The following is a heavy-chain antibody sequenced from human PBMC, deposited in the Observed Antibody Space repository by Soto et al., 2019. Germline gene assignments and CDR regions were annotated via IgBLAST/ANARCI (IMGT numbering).Heavy chain of an antibody. V-gene: IGHV3-48*03. CDR1: GFTFSSYE. D-gene: IGHD1-26*01. CDR3: ARVRLLGGSYSFPFDY. J-gene: IGHJ4*02. CDR2: ISSSGSTI. Sequence: GGSVRLSCAASGFTFSSYEMNWVRQAPGKGLEWVSYISSSGSTIYSAGSVKGRFTISRDNAKNSLYLQMNTPRDEDTAVYYCARVRLLGGSYSFPFDYWGQGTLVTVSS.